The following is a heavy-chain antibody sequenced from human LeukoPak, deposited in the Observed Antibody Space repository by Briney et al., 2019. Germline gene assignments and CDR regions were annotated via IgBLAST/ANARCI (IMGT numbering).Heavy chain of an antibody. Sequence: ASVKVSCKASGYTFTSNGISWVRQAPGQGLEWMGWISAYNGNTNYAQKLQGRVTMTTDTSTSTAYMELRSLRSDDTAVYYCASSRYSSSWSGPLLDYFDYWGQGTLVTVSS. CDR3: ASSRYSSSWSGPLLDYFDY. J-gene: IGHJ4*02. V-gene: IGHV1-18*01. CDR1: GYTFTSNG. CDR2: ISAYNGNT. D-gene: IGHD6-13*01.